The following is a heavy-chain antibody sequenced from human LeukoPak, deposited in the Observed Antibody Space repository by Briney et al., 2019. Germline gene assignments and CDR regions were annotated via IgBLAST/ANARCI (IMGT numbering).Heavy chain of an antibody. CDR1: GFTFSSFE. D-gene: IGHD6-19*01. CDR2: ITGSADII. CDR3: AREGGSGWNWLDP. V-gene: IGHV3-48*03. J-gene: IGHJ5*02. Sequence: GGSLRLSCAASGFTFSSFEMNWFRQAPGKGLEWISYITGSADIIYYADSVKGRFTISRDNAKNSLYLQMNSLRADDTAVYCAREGGSGWNWLDPWGPGTLVTVSS.